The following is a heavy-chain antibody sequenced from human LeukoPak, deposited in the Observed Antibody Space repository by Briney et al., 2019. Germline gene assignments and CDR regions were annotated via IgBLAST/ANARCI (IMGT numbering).Heavy chain of an antibody. CDR3: ARGGVSGASGDWFDP. Sequence: PSETLSLTCAVYGGSFSGYYWSWIRQPPGKGLEWIGEINHSGSTNYNPSLKSRVTISVDTSKNQFSLKLSSVTAADTAVYYCARGGVSGASGDWFDPWGQGTLVTVSS. V-gene: IGHV4-34*01. D-gene: IGHD2-15*01. J-gene: IGHJ5*02. CDR1: GGSFSGYY. CDR2: INHSGST.